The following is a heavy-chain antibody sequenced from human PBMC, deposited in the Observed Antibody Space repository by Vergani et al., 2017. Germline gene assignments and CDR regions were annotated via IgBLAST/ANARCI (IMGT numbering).Heavy chain of an antibody. CDR1: GYAFRSYG. Sequence: QSQLVQSGDEVKKPGASVKVSCKASGYAFRSYGISWVRQAPGQGLEWMGWISGYNGNTKYAQKFQGRVTMTTDTSTTTAYMELRSLRFDDTAVYYCARGTTVTPFDIWGQGTMVTVSS. D-gene: IGHD4-17*01. J-gene: IGHJ3*02. CDR3: ARGTTVTPFDI. CDR2: ISGYNGNT. V-gene: IGHV1-18*01.